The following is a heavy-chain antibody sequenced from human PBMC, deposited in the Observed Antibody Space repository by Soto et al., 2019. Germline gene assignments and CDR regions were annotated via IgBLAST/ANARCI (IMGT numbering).Heavy chain of an antibody. V-gene: IGHV3-48*01. J-gene: IGHJ4*02. CDR1: GFIFNSYS. D-gene: IGHD3-22*01. CDR3: GSSASPDAY. CDR2: INSGSTSV. Sequence: EVQLVESGGGLVQPGGSLRLSCVASGFIFNSYSMNWVRQAPGKGLEWISYINSGSTSVFYADSVKGRFTISRDNAKNSLYLQMNSLRAEDTDVYYCGSSASPDAYWGKGTLVTVSS.